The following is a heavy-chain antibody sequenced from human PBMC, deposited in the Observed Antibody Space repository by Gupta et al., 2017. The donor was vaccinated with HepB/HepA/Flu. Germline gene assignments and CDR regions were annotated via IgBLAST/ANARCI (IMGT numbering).Heavy chain of an antibody. D-gene: IGHD5-12*01. CDR3: ATGYKRVKYDYFKV. J-gene: IGHJ3*01. Sequence: QVQLQESGPGLVKPSETLSLTCTVSGGSISSYYWSWIRQPPGKGLEWIGYIHYLGSTIYNPALESRVTMSIDTSKSQFSLKLKYVGADETAVYYCATGYKRVKYDYFKVWGQVTVVTVSS. CDR1: GGSISSYY. CDR2: IHYLGST. V-gene: IGHV4-59*13.